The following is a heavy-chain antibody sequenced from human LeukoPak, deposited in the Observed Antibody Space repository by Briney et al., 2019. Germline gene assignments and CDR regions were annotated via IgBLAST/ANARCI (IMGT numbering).Heavy chain of an antibody. CDR3: ARVHGDGDYAAFFDY. CDR2: INHSGST. D-gene: IGHD4-17*01. J-gene: IGHJ4*02. CDR1: GGSFSGYY. Sequence: PSETLSLTCAVYGGSFSGYYWSWIRQPPGKGLEWLGEINHSGSTNYNPSLKSRVTISVDTSKNQFSLKLSSVTAADTAVYYCARVHGDGDYAAFFDYWGQGTLVTVSS. V-gene: IGHV4-34*01.